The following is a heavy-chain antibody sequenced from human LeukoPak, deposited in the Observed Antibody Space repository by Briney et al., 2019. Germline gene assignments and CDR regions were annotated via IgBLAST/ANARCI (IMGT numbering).Heavy chain of an antibody. CDR1: GFTFRSYS. J-gene: IGHJ4*03. CDR3: ARALYDFWSGYYPIFDY. CDR2: ISSSSDYR. Sequence: PGGSLRPSCAASGFTFRSYSMNWVRQAPGKGLEWVSYISSSSDYRYYADSVKGRFTISRDNAKNSLYLQMSSLRAEDTAVYYCARALYDFWSGYYPIFDYWGQGTTVTVSS. V-gene: IGHV3-21*01. D-gene: IGHD3-3*01.